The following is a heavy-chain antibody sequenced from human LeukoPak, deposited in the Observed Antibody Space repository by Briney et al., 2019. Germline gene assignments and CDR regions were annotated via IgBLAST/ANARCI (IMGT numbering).Heavy chain of an antibody. CDR2: IRYDGSNK. CDR3: AKDRIGYCSSTSCSGRAFDI. V-gene: IGHV3-30*02. CDR1: GFTFSSYG. J-gene: IGHJ3*02. D-gene: IGHD2-2*01. Sequence: GSLRLSCAASGFTFSSYGMHWVRQAPGKGLEWVAFIRYDGSNKYYADSVKGRFTISRDNSKNTLYLQMNSLRAEDTAVYYCAKDRIGYCSSTSCSGRAFDIWGQGTMVTVSS.